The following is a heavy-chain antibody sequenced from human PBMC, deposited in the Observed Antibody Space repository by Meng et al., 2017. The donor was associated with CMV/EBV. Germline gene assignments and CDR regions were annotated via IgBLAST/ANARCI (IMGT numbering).Heavy chain of an antibody. CDR3: ARDGIAAAAAFDY. Sequence: ETLSLTCAASGFTFSSYWMSWVRQAPGKGLEWVANIKQDGSEKYYVDSVKGRFTISRDNAKNSLYLQMNSLRAEDTAVYYCARDGIAAAAAFDYWGQGTLVTVSS. J-gene: IGHJ4*02. V-gene: IGHV3-7*01. CDR1: GFTFSSYW. CDR2: IKQDGSEK. D-gene: IGHD6-13*01.